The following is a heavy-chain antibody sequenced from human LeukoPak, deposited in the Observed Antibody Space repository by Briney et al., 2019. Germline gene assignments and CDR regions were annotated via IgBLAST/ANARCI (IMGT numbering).Heavy chain of an antibody. CDR1: GYTFPSYF. Sequence: ASVKVSCKASGYTFPSYFMHWVRQAPGQGLEWMGIINPTGGSTTYAQKFQGRVTMTEDTSTDTAYMELSSLRSEDTAVYYCATDSRTYYDYVWGSYRYSYFDYWGQGTLVTVSS. D-gene: IGHD3-16*02. V-gene: IGHV1-46*01. CDR2: INPTGGST. J-gene: IGHJ4*02. CDR3: ATDSRTYYDYVWGSYRYSYFDY.